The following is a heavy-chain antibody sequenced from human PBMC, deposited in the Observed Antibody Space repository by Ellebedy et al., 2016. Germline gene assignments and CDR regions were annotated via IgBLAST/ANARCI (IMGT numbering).Heavy chain of an antibody. CDR1: GLPFSTFF. V-gene: IGHV3-21*06. Sequence: GESLKISXAVSGLPFSTFFMSWVRQAPGKGLEWVATIVSSGREAYYAEPLKGRFTISRDNVMNLVYLQSNSLRVEDTAVYYCTRDGSEWSRDVWGQGTLVTVSS. D-gene: IGHD3-3*01. CDR3: TRDGSEWSRDV. CDR2: IVSSGREA. J-gene: IGHJ4*02.